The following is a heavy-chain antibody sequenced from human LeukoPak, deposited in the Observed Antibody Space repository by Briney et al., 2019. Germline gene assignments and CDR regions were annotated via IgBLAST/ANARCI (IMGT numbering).Heavy chain of an antibody. CDR2: IYPADSDT. CDR1: GYSFTNYW. V-gene: IGHV5-51*01. Sequence: GESLKISCKGSGYSFTNYWIGWVRQMPGKGLEWMGIIYPADSDTRYSPSFQGQVTISADKSINTAYLQWSSLKASDTAMYYCARDVVSNFNAFDIWGQGTMVTVSS. J-gene: IGHJ3*02. D-gene: IGHD1-1*01. CDR3: ARDVVSNFNAFDI.